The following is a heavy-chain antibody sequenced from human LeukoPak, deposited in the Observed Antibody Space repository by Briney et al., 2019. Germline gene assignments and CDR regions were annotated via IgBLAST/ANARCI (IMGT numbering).Heavy chain of an antibody. V-gene: IGHV3-48*03. Sequence: GGSLRLSCAASGFTFSSYEMNWVRQAPGKGLEWISYISSGGSTIYDADSVKGRFTISRDNAKNSPYLQMNSLRAEDTAVYYCARWGYDFSSWGQGTLVTVSS. CDR1: GFTFSSYE. CDR2: ISSGGSTI. CDR3: ARWGYDFSS. D-gene: IGHD3-3*01. J-gene: IGHJ5*02.